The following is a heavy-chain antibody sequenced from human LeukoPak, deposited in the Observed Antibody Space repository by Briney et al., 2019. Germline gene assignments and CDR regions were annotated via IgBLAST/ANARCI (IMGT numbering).Heavy chain of an antibody. Sequence: GGSLRLSCAASGFTFSRYGFHWVRQAPGKGLEWVAFISDSGGDKWYADSVKGRLTISRDKSKNTVNLQMSSLRVEDTALYYCARDASADSHSIDYWGEASQVTAYS. D-gene: IGHD3-22*01. CDR3: ARDASADSHSIDY. V-gene: IGHV3-30*02. CDR1: GFTFSRYG. J-gene: IGHJ4*02. CDR2: ISDSGGDK.